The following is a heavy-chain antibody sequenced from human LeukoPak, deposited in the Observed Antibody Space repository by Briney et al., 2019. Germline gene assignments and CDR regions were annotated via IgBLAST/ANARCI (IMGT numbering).Heavy chain of an antibody. CDR3: GRGFSIVPAGIPDY. D-gene: IGHD2-2*02. CDR1: GFTFGSYW. V-gene: IGHV3-74*01. J-gene: IGHJ4*02. Sequence: GGSLRLSCAASGFTFGSYWMHWVRQAPGKGLVWVSRINTDGGSTTYADSVKGRFAISRDNAKNTLYLQMNSLRAEDTAVYYCGRGFSIVPAGIPDYWGLGTLVTVSS. CDR2: INTDGGST.